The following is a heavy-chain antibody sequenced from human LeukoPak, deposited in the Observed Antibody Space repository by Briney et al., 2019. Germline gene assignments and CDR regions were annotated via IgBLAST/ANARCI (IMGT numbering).Heavy chain of an antibody. CDR2: IYSGGST. D-gene: IGHD5-12*01. Sequence: AARLTVGNNKMRGLGGARGMEKKRVSVIYSGGSTYYADSVKGRFTISRDNSKNTLYLQMNSLRAEDTAVYYCARDTGYSGWADAFDI. J-gene: IGHJ3*02. CDR1: RLTVGNNK. CDR3: ARDTGYSGWADAFDI. V-gene: IGHV3-53*01.